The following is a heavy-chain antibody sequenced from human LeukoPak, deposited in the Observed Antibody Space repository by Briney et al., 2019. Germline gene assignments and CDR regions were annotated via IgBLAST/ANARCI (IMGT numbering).Heavy chain of an antibody. CDR2: IYTSGST. Sequence: SETLSLTCTVSGGSISSYYWSWIRQPAGKGLEWIGRIYTSGSTNYNPSLKSRVTMSVDTSKNQFSLKLSSVTAADTAVYYCARHRSKYQLLLVWFDPWGQGTLVTVSS. CDR3: ARHRSKYQLLLVWFDP. V-gene: IGHV4-4*07. J-gene: IGHJ5*02. D-gene: IGHD2-2*01. CDR1: GGSISSYY.